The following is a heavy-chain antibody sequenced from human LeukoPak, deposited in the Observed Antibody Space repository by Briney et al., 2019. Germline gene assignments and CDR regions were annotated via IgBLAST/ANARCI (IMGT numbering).Heavy chain of an antibody. J-gene: IGHJ4*02. CDR3: VRGTGY. Sequence: GGSLRLSCSVSGFTFSTYVMHWVRQAPGKGLEYVSAISSDGDNTYYADSVKGRFTISRDNSKNTLYLQMSSLRADDTAVYYCVRGTGYWGQGTLVTVSS. CDR1: GFTFSTYV. CDR2: ISSDGDNT. V-gene: IGHV3-64D*06.